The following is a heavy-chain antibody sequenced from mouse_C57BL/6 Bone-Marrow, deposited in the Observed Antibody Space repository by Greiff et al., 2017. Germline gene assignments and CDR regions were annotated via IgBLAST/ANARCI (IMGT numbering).Heavy chain of an antibody. V-gene: IGHV1-64*01. J-gene: IGHJ2*01. Sequence: QVQLQQPGAELVKPGASVKLSCNASGYTFTSSWMHWVKQGPGQGLEWIGMIHPNSGSTNYNETFKSKATLTVDKSSSTAYMQLSSLTSEDSAVYYCARRKDYWGQGTTLTVSS. CDR1: GYTFTSSW. CDR3: ARRKDY. CDR2: IHPNSGST.